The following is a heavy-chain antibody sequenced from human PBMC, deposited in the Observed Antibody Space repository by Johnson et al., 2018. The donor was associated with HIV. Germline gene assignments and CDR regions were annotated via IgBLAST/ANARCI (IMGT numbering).Heavy chain of an antibody. CDR3: ATSYLEWLFDDGHAFDI. CDR1: GFTFSSYA. Sequence: VQLVESGGGLVQPGGSLRLSCAASGFTFSSYAMSWVRQAPGQGLEWVSAISGSGGSNYYADSVKGRFTITRDNSKNTLYLQMNSLRAEDTAVYYCATSYLEWLFDDGHAFDIWGQGTMVTVSS. V-gene: IGHV3-23*04. D-gene: IGHD3-3*01. J-gene: IGHJ3*02. CDR2: ISGSGGSN.